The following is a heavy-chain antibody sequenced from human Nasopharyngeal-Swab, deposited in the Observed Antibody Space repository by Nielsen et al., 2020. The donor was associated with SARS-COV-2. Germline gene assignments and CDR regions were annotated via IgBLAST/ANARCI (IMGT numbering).Heavy chain of an antibody. CDR2: ISGDGDRV. D-gene: IGHD3-10*01. CDR1: GFTFRIYA. V-gene: IGHV3-23*01. CDR3: AKDVSLIRGYDAFDI. J-gene: IGHJ3*02. Sequence: GESLKISCSASGFTFRIYAMSWVRQAPGKGLEWVSYISGDGDRVFYADSVKGRFTISRDNSASTMYLQMNSLRADDTAVYYCAKDVSLIRGYDAFDIWGQGTMVTVSS.